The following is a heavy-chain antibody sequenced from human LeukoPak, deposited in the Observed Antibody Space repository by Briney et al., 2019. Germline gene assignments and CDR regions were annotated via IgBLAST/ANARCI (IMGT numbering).Heavy chain of an antibody. D-gene: IGHD2-2*01. CDR2: IKQDGSEK. V-gene: IGHV3-7*01. CDR3: ARGIEPAAMGY. J-gene: IGHJ4*02. Sequence: TGGSLRLSCVASTFTFSNYYMNWIRHAPGKGLEWVAYIKQDGSEKYYVDSVKGRFAISRDNAKKSLYLQMDSLRAEDTAVYYCARGIEPAAMGYWGQGTLVTVSS. CDR1: TFTFSNYY.